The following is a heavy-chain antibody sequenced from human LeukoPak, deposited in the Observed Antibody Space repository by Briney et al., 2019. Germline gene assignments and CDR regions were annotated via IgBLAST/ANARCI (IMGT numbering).Heavy chain of an antibody. D-gene: IGHD6-13*01. CDR2: ISAGGGT. CDR1: GFTFSNFG. Sequence: GGSLRLSCAASGFTFSNFGMSWVRQAPGNGLEWVSAISAGGGTYYADTVKGRFTISRDNSKNTLFLQMNSLRPDDTAVYYCAKRGHYSINWYHYFDYWGQGTLVTVSS. V-gene: IGHV3-23*01. CDR3: AKRGHYSINWYHYFDY. J-gene: IGHJ4*02.